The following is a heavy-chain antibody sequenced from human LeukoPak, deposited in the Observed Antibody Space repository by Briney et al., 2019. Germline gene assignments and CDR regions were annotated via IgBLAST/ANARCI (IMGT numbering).Heavy chain of an antibody. CDR1: GGSFSGYY. CDR2: INHSGST. J-gene: IGHJ4*02. D-gene: IGHD3-22*01. Sequence: PSETLSLTCAVYGGSFSGYYWSWIRQPPGKGLEWIGEINHSGSTNYNPSLKSRVTISVDTSKNQFSLKLSSVTAADTAVYYCARGSDYYDGSGYYYWGQGTLVTVSS. V-gene: IGHV4-34*01. CDR3: ARGSDYYDGSGYYY.